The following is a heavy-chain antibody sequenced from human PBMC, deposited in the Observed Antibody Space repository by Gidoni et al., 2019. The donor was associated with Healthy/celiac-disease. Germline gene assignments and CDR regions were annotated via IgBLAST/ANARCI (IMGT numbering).Heavy chain of an antibody. Sequence: GESGGGLVKPGGSLRLSCAASGFTFSSYSMNWVRQAPGKGLEWVSSISSSSSYIYYADSVKGRFTISRDNAKNSLYLQMNSLRAEDTAVYYCARDPFTMFGGDYYYGMDVWGQGTTVTVSS. CDR2: ISSSSSYI. D-gene: IGHD3-3*01. J-gene: IGHJ6*02. V-gene: IGHV3-21*01. CDR3: ARDPFTMFGGDYYYGMDV. CDR1: GFTFSSYS.